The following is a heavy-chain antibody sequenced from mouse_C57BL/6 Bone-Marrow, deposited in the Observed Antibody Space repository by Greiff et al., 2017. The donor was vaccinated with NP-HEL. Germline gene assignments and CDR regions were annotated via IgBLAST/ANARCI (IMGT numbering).Heavy chain of an antibody. CDR1: GFTFSSYA. CDR3: TRGTTALGDY. V-gene: IGHV5-9-1*02. J-gene: IGHJ2*01. D-gene: IGHD1-2*01. CDR2: ISSGGGYI. Sequence: DVQLQESGEGLVKPGGSLKLSCAASGFTFSSYAMSWVRQTPEKRLEWVAYISSGGGYIYYADTVKGRFTISRENARNTLYLQMSSLKSEDTAMYYCTRGTTALGDYWGQGTTLTVSS.